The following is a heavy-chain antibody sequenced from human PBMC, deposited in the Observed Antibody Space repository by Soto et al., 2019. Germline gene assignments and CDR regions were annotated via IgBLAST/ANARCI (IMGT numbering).Heavy chain of an antibody. D-gene: IGHD1-26*01. J-gene: IGHJ4*02. CDR1: VFTFGSYG. CDR2: ISYDGSKK. Sequence: AGGALRLSCAASVFTFGSYGIHWFRQAPVKVLEWVAVISYDGSKKYYGDSVKDRFTISRDNSKKTVELEMSSLRPEDTAFYHCAKKNSPGGAMSGPFDHWGQGTLVTVSS. CDR3: AKKNSPGGAMSGPFDH. V-gene: IGHV3-30*18.